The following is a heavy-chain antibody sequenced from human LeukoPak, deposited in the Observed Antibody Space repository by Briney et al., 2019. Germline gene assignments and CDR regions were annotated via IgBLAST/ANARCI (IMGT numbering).Heavy chain of an antibody. CDR3: AKGQQWLVRGNYFDY. V-gene: IGHV3-23*01. D-gene: IGHD6-19*01. J-gene: IGHJ4*02. Sequence: GGSLRLSCAASGFTFSSHAMSWVRQAPGKGLEWVSAISGSGGSTYYADSVKGRFTISRDNSKNTLYLQMNSLRAEDTAVYYCAKGQQWLVRGNYFDYWGQGTLVTVSS. CDR2: ISGSGGST. CDR1: GFTFSSHA.